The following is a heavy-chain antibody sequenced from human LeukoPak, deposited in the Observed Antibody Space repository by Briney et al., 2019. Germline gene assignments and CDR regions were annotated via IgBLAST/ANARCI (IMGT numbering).Heavy chain of an antibody. CDR1: GFIFSNYA. D-gene: IGHD1-26*01. CDR2: ISYDGNNQ. Sequence: LSLSCAASGFIFSNYAIHWVRQPPAKGLEGVAAISYDGNNQHYGDPAKGRFPNSRHNDKNSLCLQMNSLRAEDTAVYYCAIGGSNGGFDPWGQGTLVTVSS. V-gene: IGHV3-30*03. CDR3: AIGGSNGGFDP. J-gene: IGHJ5*02.